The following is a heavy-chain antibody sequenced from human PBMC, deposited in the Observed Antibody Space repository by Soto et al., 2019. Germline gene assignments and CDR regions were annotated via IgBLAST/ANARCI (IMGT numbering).Heavy chain of an antibody. CDR3: ARDRITMVRGVIPPLPFDP. V-gene: IGHV3-21*01. D-gene: IGHD3-10*01. J-gene: IGHJ5*02. Sequence: PGGSLRLSCAASGFTFSSYSMNWVRQAPGKGLEWVSSISSSSSYIYYADSVKGRFTISRDNAKNSLYLQMNSLRAEDTAVYYCARDRITMVRGVIPPLPFDPWGQGTLVTVSS. CDR1: GFTFSSYS. CDR2: ISSSSSYI.